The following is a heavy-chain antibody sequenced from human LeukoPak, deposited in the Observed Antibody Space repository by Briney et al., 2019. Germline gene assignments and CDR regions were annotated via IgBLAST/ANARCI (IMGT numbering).Heavy chain of an antibody. CDR1: GFIFSNYG. D-gene: IGHD2-15*01. CDR2: ISNNGGYT. Sequence: GGSLRLSCTASGFIFSNYGMNWVRQAPGKGLEWVSAISNNGGYTYYADSVQGRFTISRDNSKSTLCLQMNSLRAEDTAVYYCAKQLGYCSDGSCYFPYWGQGTLVTVSS. V-gene: IGHV3-23*01. J-gene: IGHJ4*02. CDR3: AKQLGYCSDGSCYFPY.